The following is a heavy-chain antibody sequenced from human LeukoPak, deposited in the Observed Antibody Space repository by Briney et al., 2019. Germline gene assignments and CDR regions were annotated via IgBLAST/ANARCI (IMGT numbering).Heavy chain of an antibody. CDR1: GYTFTSYY. V-gene: IGHV1-46*01. CDR3: ASEKNYGDKYFDS. Sequence: ASVKVSCKASGYTFTSYYMHWVRQAPGQGLEWMAIINRGDGITGYAQRFQGRVTLTRDTFMSTVYMELSSLRSEDTAIYYCASEKNYGDKYFDSWGQGTVVTVSS. J-gene: IGHJ4*02. CDR2: INRGDGIT. D-gene: IGHD4-17*01.